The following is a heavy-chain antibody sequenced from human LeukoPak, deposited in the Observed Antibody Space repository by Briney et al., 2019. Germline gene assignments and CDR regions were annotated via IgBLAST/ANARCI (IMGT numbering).Heavy chain of an antibody. CDR3: ARDLIRFGELQGAFDI. CDR1: GFTFSSYW. V-gene: IGHV3-7*01. CDR2: IKQDGSEK. Sequence: GGSLRLSCAASGFTFSSYWMSWVRQAPGKGLEWVANIKQDGSEKYYVDSVKGRFTISRDNARNSLYLQMNSLRAEDAAVYYCARDLIRFGELQGAFDIWGQGTMVTVSS. D-gene: IGHD3-10*01. J-gene: IGHJ3*02.